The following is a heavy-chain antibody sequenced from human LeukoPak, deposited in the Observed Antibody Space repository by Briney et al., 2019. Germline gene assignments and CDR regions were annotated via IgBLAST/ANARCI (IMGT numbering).Heavy chain of an antibody. CDR3: ARVLCSGGSCYYYYYYMDV. Sequence: GGSLRLSCAASGFTFSSYWMSWVRQAPGKVLEWVANIKQDGSEKYYVDSVKGRFTISRDNAKNSLYLQMNSLRAEDTAVYYCARVLCSGGSCYYYYYYMDVWGKGTTVTISS. CDR1: GFTFSSYW. V-gene: IGHV3-7*03. CDR2: IKQDGSEK. J-gene: IGHJ6*03. D-gene: IGHD2-15*01.